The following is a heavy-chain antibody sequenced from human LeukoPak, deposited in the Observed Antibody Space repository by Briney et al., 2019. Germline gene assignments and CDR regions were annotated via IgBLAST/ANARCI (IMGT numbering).Heavy chain of an antibody. CDR3: ARDAVGYCSSASCYGGDAFDI. V-gene: IGHV1-18*01. Sequence: GASVKVSCKASGYTFTSYGISWVRQAPGQGLEWMGWISTYNRNTNYAQELQGRVTMTTDTSTSTTYMELRSLRSDGTAVYYCARDAVGYCSSASCYGGDAFDIWGQGTMVTVSS. D-gene: IGHD2-2*03. CDR1: GYTFTSYG. J-gene: IGHJ3*02. CDR2: ISTYNRNT.